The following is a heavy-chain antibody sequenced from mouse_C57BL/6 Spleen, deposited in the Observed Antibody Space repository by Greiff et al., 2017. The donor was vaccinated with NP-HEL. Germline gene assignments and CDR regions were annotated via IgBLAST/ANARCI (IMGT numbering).Heavy chain of an antibody. CDR3: AREGKYYGSSFDC. CDR2: INPNNGGT. J-gene: IGHJ2*01. V-gene: IGHV1-26*01. CDR1: GYTFTDYY. Sequence: EVQLQQSGPELVKPGASVKISCKASGYTFTDYYMNWVKQSHGKSLEWIGDINPNNGGTSYNQKFKGKATLTVDKYSSTAYMELRSLTSEDSAVYYCAREGKYYGSSFDCWGQGTTLTVSS. D-gene: IGHD1-1*01.